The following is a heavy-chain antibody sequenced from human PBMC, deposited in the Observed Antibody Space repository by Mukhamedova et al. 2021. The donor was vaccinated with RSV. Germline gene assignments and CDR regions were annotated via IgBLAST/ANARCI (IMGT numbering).Heavy chain of an antibody. J-gene: IGHJ6*01. Sequence: IHWVRQAPRQGLEWMGIINPSDGSTTYAQKLQDRVTMTRDTSTGTVYMDLSSLRSEDTAIYYCARTSDMIVPGSMENYYYGMDG. CDR2: INPSDGST. CDR3: ARTSDMIVPGSMENYYYGMDG. V-gene: IGHV1-46*01. D-gene: IGHD2-2*01.